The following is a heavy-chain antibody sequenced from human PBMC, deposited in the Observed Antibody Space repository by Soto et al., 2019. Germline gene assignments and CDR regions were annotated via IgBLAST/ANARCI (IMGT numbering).Heavy chain of an antibody. CDR1: GYTFTSYA. J-gene: IGHJ4*02. CDR2: INAGNGNT. CDR3: ARDEHSSGWPFDY. V-gene: IGHV1-3*01. D-gene: IGHD6-19*01. Sequence: ASVKVSCKASGYTFTSYAMHWVRQAPGQRLEWMGWINAGNGNTKYPQKFQGRVTITRDTSASTAYMELSSLRSEDTAVYYCARDEHSSGWPFDYWGQGTLVTVSS.